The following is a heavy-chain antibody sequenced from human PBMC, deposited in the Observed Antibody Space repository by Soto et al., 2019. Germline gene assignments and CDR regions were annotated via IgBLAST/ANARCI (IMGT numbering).Heavy chain of an antibody. CDR3: ARRCSGGSCYQAGGYYMDV. Sequence: QVQLVQSGAEVKKPGASVKVPCKASGYTFTSYDINWVRQATGQGLEWMGWMNPNSGNTGYAQKFQGRVTMTRNTSISTAYMELSSLRSEDTAVYYCARRCSGGSCYQAGGYYMDVWGKGTTVTVSS. CDR2: MNPNSGNT. D-gene: IGHD2-15*01. V-gene: IGHV1-8*01. CDR1: GYTFTSYD. J-gene: IGHJ6*03.